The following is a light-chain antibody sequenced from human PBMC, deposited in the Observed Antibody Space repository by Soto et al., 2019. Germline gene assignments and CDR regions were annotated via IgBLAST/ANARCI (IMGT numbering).Light chain of an antibody. CDR3: QQRTNSPPVT. CDR1: QSVGSY. Sequence: EIVLTQSPATLSLSLGETATLSCRASQSVGSYLAWYQQKPGQAPRLLIYDASTRATGIPARFSGSGSGTDLTLTISSLEPEVFAVYYCQQRTNSPPVTFGGGTKVEIK. V-gene: IGKV3-11*01. CDR2: DAS. J-gene: IGKJ4*01.